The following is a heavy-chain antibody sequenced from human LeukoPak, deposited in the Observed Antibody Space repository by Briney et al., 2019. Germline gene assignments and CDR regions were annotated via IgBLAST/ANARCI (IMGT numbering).Heavy chain of an antibody. CDR3: ARGTMRDGH. D-gene: IGHD5-24*01. Sequence: ASVKVSCKASGYTFTSYYMHWVRQAPGQGLEWMGIINPSGGSTSYAQKFHDRLTMTTDTSTSTAYMELRSLRSDDTAFYYCARGTMRDGHWGQGTLVTVSA. V-gene: IGHV1-46*01. CDR1: GYTFTSYY. CDR2: INPSGGST. J-gene: IGHJ4*02.